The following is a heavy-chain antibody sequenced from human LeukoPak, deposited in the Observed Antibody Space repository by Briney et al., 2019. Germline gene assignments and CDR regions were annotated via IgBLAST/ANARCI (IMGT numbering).Heavy chain of an antibody. D-gene: IGHD3-10*01. J-gene: IGHJ4*02. CDR2: IRSKTDGGTT. CDR3: ATERRAGFDY. V-gene: IGHV3-15*01. CDR1: GFTFSSYV. Sequence: PGGSLRLSCAASGFTFSSYVMNWVRQAPGKGLEWVARIRSKTDGGTTSYAAPVKGRFTISRDDSKNTLYLQMNSLKTEDTAVYYCATERRAGFDYWGQGTLVTVSS.